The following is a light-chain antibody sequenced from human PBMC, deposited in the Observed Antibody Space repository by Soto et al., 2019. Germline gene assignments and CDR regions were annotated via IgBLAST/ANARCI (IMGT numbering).Light chain of an antibody. J-gene: IGLJ1*01. CDR3: ASYAGTRLFV. CDR2: EVT. CDR1: SSDVGFYSF. Sequence: QSALTQPPSASGSPGQSLTISCTGTSSDVGFYSFVSWYQQRPGKAPKLVIYEVTKRPSGVPDRFSGSKSGSTASLTVSGLQADDEADYYCASYAGTRLFVFGSGTKLTVL. V-gene: IGLV2-8*01.